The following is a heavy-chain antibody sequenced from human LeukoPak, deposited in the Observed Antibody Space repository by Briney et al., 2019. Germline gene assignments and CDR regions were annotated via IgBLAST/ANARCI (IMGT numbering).Heavy chain of an antibody. D-gene: IGHD4-17*01. Sequence: ASVKVSCKASGDSFTGYYMNWVRQAPGQGLEWMGWINPNSGGTNYAQKFQGRVTMTRDTSISTAYMELSRLRSDDTAVYYCARVGAYGDYVGWYFDLWGRGTLVTVSS. CDR2: INPNSGGT. V-gene: IGHV1-2*02. J-gene: IGHJ2*01. CDR1: GDSFTGYY. CDR3: ARVGAYGDYVGWYFDL.